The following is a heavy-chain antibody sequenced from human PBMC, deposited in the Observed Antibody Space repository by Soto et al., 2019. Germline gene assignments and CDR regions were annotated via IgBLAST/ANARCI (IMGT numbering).Heavy chain of an antibody. J-gene: IGHJ6*03. V-gene: IGHV4-31*03. D-gene: IGHD2-2*01. CDR2: IYYSGST. CDR3: AGAGGLVPAEYYYYYYMDV. Sequence: QVQLQESGPGLVKPSQTLSLTCTVSGGSISSGGYYWSWIRQHPGKGLEWIGYIYYSGSTYYNPSLTGRVTISVDTSKNQFSLKLSSVTAADTAVYYCAGAGGLVPAEYYYYYYMDVWGKGTTVTVSS. CDR1: GGSISSGGYY.